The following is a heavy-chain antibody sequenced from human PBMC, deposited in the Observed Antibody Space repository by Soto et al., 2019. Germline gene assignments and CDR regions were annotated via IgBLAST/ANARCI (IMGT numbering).Heavy chain of an antibody. D-gene: IGHD4-4*01. V-gene: IGHV3-11*01. Sequence: GGSLRLSCAASGFTFSDYYRSWVRQAPGKGLECISYISSSGSSIYYADSVKGRFAISRDNAKNSLYLQMNSLRAEDTAVYYCARDLGTTAYYYYNMDVWGKGTTVTVSS. CDR3: ARDLGTTAYYYYNMDV. CDR1: GFTFSDYY. J-gene: IGHJ6*03. CDR2: ISSSGSSI.